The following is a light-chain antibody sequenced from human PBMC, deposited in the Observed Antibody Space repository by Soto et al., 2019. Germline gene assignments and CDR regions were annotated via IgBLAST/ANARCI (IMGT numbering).Light chain of an antibody. V-gene: IGKV1-8*01. CDR3: QHCDNSPL. Sequence: IQMTQSPSTLSASTGDRVTITCRASQGISSYLAWYQQKPGEAPKLLIYDASALPRGVPSRFSGSGSGTKFTLTIASLQPDDFAVYYCQHCDNSPLFGPGTKVDIK. CDR2: DAS. J-gene: IGKJ3*01. CDR1: QGISSY.